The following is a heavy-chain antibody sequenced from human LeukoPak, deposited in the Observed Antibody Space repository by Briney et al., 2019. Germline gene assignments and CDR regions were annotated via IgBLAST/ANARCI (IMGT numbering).Heavy chain of an antibody. D-gene: IGHD3-3*01. CDR3: ATEDFWRMDV. CDR2: INQDGTKK. J-gene: IGHJ6*02. Sequence: PGGSLRLSCAASGFTFSGYWMSWVRQAPGKGLECVAKINQDGTKKYYVDSVKGRFTISRDNAKNSLFLQMNSLGAEDTAVYYCATEDFWRMDVWGQGTTVTVSS. CDR1: GFTFSGYW. V-gene: IGHV3-7*04.